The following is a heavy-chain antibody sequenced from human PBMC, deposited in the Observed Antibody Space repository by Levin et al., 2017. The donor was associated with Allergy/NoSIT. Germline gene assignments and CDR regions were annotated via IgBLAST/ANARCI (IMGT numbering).Heavy chain of an antibody. Sequence: GESLKISCAASGFTFSSYWMSWVRQAPGKGLEWVANIKQDGTEKFYVDSVKGRFTTSKDNAKNSVDLYMTSLRVEDSAVYYCSRNWRSAFDIWGQGTMVTVSS. V-gene: IGHV3-7*01. CDR2: IKQDGTEK. CDR1: GFTFSSYW. D-gene: IGHD2-8*02. J-gene: IGHJ3*02. CDR3: SRNWRSAFDI.